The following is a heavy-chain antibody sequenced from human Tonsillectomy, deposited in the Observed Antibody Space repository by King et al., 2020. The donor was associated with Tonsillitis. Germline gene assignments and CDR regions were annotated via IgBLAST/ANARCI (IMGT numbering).Heavy chain of an antibody. CDR3: ARIRVYYDSSGNCYYYGMDV. Sequence: LTLKESGPALVKPTQTLTLTCTFSGFSLTTGVCVSWIRQPPGKALEWLALIDWDDDKYYSTSLKTRLTVSKDTPKNQVVLTMTNMDPADTATYYCARIRVYYDSSGNCYYYGMDVWGQGTTVTVSS. V-gene: IGHV2-70*01. J-gene: IGHJ6*02. CDR2: IDWDDDK. CDR1: GFSLTTGVC. D-gene: IGHD3-22*01.